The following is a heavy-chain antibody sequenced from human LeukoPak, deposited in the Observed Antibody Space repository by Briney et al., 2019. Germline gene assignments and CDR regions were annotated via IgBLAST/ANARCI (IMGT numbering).Heavy chain of an antibody. Sequence: ASVNVSCKTSRYTVTNYDIKWMRQATGKGPEWMGWMNPNSGDTEYAQKFQDRVTMTWDTSISAAYLELRGLRSEDTAVYYCGRALPRSGWVDYWGQGSLVTVSS. CDR2: MNPNSGDT. J-gene: IGHJ4*02. CDR1: RYTVTNYD. V-gene: IGHV1-8*01. D-gene: IGHD6-19*01. CDR3: GRALPRSGWVDY.